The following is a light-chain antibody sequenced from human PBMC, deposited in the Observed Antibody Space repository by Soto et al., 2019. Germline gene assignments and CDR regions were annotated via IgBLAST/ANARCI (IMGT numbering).Light chain of an antibody. CDR3: QQSYRSPYT. CDR2: GAS. Sequence: IQMTQSPSSLSASVGDSVTVTCRASQSINIYLNWYQQKPGKAPTLLIYGASSLQSEVPSRFTGGGSRTDFTLTISSLQPEDFATYYCQQSYRSPYTFGHGTKLEIK. CDR1: QSINIY. V-gene: IGKV1-39*01. J-gene: IGKJ2*01.